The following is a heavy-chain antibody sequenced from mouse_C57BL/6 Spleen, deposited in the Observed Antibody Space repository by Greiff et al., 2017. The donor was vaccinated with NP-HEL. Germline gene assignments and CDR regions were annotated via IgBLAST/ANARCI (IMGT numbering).Heavy chain of an antibody. CDR1: GFTFSSYA. D-gene: IGHD2-5*01. CDR3: TSYSNYFSYFDY. J-gene: IGHJ2*01. V-gene: IGHV5-9-1*02. CDR2: LSSGGDYI. Sequence: DVKLVESGEGLVKPGGSLKLSCAASGFTFSSYAMSWVRQTPEKRLEWVAYLSSGGDYIYYADTVKGRFTISRDNARNTLYLQMSSLKSEDTAMYYCTSYSNYFSYFDYWGQGTTLTVSS.